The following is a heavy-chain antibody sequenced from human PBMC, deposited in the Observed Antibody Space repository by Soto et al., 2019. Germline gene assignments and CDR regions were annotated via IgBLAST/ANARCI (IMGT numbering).Heavy chain of an antibody. J-gene: IGHJ6*02. V-gene: IGHV1-46*01. Sequence: ASVKVSCKASGDSVSNDYLHWVRQAPGQGFEWLGLISPFGGATAYAQRFKGRVTVTMDKSATTFYLELSSLRSDDTAVYYCAKGRGGKTVANFGMDVWGQGVTVTVSS. CDR3: AKGRGGKTVANFGMDV. D-gene: IGHD3-16*01. CDR2: ISPFGGAT. CDR1: GDSVSNDY.